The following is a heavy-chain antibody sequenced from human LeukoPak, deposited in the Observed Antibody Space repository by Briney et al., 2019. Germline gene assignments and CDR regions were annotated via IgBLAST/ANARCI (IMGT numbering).Heavy chain of an antibody. V-gene: IGHV1-2*02. CDR2: IDPNIGDT. CDR1: GYTFTGYF. Sequence: ASVNVSCKASGYTFTGYFMHWVRQPPGQGLQWMGWIDPNIGDTHYAQKFRGRVTMTRDTSISTVYMELSRLTSDDTAVYYCARMDLYGGYSIGFHSWGQGTLVIVSS. D-gene: IGHD4-23*01. CDR3: ARMDLYGGYSIGFHS. J-gene: IGHJ5*01.